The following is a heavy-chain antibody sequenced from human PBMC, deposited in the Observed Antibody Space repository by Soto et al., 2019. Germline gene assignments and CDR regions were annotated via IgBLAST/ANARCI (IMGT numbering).Heavy chain of an antibody. J-gene: IGHJ6*03. CDR3: ARLYSNYVLNYYYYMEV. CDR1: GGSISSYY. V-gene: IGHV4-59*08. D-gene: IGHD4-4*01. CDR2: IYYSGST. Sequence: PSETLSLTCTVSGGSISSYYWGCIRQPPGKGLEWIGYIYYSGSTNYNPSLKSRVTISVDTSKNQFSLKLSSVTAADTAVYYCARLYSNYVLNYYYYMEVWGKGTMV.